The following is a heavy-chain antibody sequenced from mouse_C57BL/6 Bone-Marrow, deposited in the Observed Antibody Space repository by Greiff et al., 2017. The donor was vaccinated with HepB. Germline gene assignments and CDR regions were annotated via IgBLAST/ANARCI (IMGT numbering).Heavy chain of an antibody. D-gene: IGHD1-3*01. Sequence: VQLQQSGPELVKPGASVKISCKASGYAFSSSWMNWVKQRPGKGLEWIGRIYPGDGDTNYNGKFKGKATLTADKSSSTAYMQLSSLTSEDSAVYFCARSEDSSDDLDYWGQGTTLTVSS. CDR3: ARSEDSSDDLDY. J-gene: IGHJ2*01. V-gene: IGHV1-82*01. CDR1: GYAFSSSW. CDR2: IYPGDGDT.